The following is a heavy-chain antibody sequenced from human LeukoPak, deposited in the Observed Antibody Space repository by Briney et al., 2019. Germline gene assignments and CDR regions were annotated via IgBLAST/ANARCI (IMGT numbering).Heavy chain of an antibody. Sequence: PSETLSLTCTVSGGSISNYYWSWIRQPPGKGLEWIGYMYYSGSTNYNPSLKSRVTISVDTSKKQISLKLRSVTGADTAVYYCASFHRVGSNKDFYKPFDYWGQGTPVTVSS. CDR1: GGSISNYY. D-gene: IGHD3-10*01. CDR2: MYYSGST. CDR3: ASFHRVGSNKDFYKPFDY. J-gene: IGHJ4*02. V-gene: IGHV4-59*01.